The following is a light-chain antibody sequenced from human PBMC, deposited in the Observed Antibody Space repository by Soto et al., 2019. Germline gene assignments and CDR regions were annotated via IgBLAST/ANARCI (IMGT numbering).Light chain of an antibody. CDR1: SSDIGAYDS. CDR2: EVS. CDR3: CSYTGTSTPSYV. J-gene: IGLJ1*01. V-gene: IGLV2-14*01. Sequence: QSVLTQPASVSGSPGQSITISCTGSSSDIGAYDSVSWYQQHPGKAPRLVIYEVSDRPSGVSNRFSGSKSGNTASLTISGLQAEDEADYYCCSYTGTSTPSYVFGTGTKVTLL.